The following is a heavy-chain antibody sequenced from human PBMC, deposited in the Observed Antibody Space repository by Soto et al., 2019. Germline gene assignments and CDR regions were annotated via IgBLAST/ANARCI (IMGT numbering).Heavy chain of an antibody. Sequence: GGSLRLSCAASGFTFSSYAMSWVRQAPGKGLEWVSAISGSGGSTYYADSVKGRFTISRDNSKNTLYLQMNSLRAEDTAVYYCAKRDDFWSGYSYYFDYWGQGTLVTVSS. CDR2: ISGSGGST. D-gene: IGHD3-3*01. J-gene: IGHJ4*02. CDR1: GFTFSSYA. CDR3: AKRDDFWSGYSYYFDY. V-gene: IGHV3-23*01.